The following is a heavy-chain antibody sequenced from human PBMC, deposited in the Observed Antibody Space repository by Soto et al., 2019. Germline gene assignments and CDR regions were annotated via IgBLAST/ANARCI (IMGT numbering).Heavy chain of an antibody. CDR3: ARGIATGQLDP. V-gene: IGHV1-3*01. D-gene: IGHD2-15*01. CDR2: INPDNGNT. CDR1: GYTFTRYT. Sequence: GASLEVSCKASGYTFTRYTMNWVRQAPGQRLEWMGWINPDNGNTKSSQKFQDRVIITRDTSASTAYMDLSSLRSEDTAVYYCARGIATGQLDPWGQGTLVTVSS. J-gene: IGHJ5*02.